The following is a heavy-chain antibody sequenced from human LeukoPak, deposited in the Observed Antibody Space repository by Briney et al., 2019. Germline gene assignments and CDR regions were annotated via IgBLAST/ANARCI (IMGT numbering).Heavy chain of an antibody. Sequence: GGSLRLSCAVSGFTFSSYAMSWVRQAPGKGLEWVSTVSGSGGSTYYADSVKGRFTISRDNSNNTLYLEMNSLRAEDTAVYYCAKGAASRGYTYVANWGQGTLVTVSS. CDR2: VSGSGGST. V-gene: IGHV3-23*01. D-gene: IGHD5-18*01. J-gene: IGHJ4*02. CDR1: GFTFSSYA. CDR3: AKGAASRGYTYVAN.